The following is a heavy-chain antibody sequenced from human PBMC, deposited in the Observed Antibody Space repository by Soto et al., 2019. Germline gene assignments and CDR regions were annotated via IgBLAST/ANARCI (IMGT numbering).Heavy chain of an antibody. D-gene: IGHD3-16*01. CDR1: GYTFTSYA. CDR3: ARNNWGIDY. CDR2: INAGNGST. J-gene: IGHJ4*02. Sequence: GASVKVSCTASGYTFTSYAMHWVRQAPGQRLEWMGWINAGNGSTYYANSVKGRFTISRDNSKNTLYLQMGSLRAEDMAVYYCARNNWGIDYWGQGILVTVSS. V-gene: IGHV1-3*03.